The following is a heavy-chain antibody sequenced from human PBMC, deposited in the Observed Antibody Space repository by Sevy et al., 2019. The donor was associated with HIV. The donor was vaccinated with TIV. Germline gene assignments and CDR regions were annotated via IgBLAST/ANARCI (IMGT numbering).Heavy chain of an antibody. CDR3: AGENAWGRGYS. J-gene: IGHJ4*02. Sequence: SETLSLTCTVSGGSITSLYWNWIRQPPGKGLEWIANIYYNGHINYNPSLKSRVTLSLDTPKNQFSLRVSSVTAADTAMYYCAGENAWGRGYSWGQGTLVTVSS. D-gene: IGHD1-26*01. V-gene: IGHV4-59*08. CDR1: GGSITSLY. CDR2: IYYNGHI.